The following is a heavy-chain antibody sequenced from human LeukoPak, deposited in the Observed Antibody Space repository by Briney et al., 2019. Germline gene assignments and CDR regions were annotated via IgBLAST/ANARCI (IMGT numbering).Heavy chain of an antibody. CDR3: ARRAYCGGDCTRAYYSYFAMDV. CDR1: GHTFTNSW. Sequence: GESLKISCKGSGHTFTNSWIAWVRQKPGKGLEWMGLIYPDDSDTRYNPSFQGQVTISADKSINTAYLQWSSLKASDTAVYYCARRAYCGGDCTRAYYSYFAMDVWGQGTTVTVSS. J-gene: IGHJ6*02. CDR2: IYPDDSDT. D-gene: IGHD2-21*02. V-gene: IGHV5-51*01.